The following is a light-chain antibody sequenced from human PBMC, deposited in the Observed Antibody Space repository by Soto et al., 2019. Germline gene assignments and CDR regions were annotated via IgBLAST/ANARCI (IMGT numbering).Light chain of an antibody. V-gene: IGLV2-14*03. J-gene: IGLJ3*02. CDR2: DVS. CDR3: SSFTSSSTRV. Sequence: QSALTQPASVSASPGQSITISCTGASSDVGAYNYVSWYQQHPGKAPKLMIYDVSNRPSGVSNRFSGSKSGNTASLTISGLQAEDEADYYCSSFTSSSTRVFGGGTKLTVL. CDR1: SSDVGAYNY.